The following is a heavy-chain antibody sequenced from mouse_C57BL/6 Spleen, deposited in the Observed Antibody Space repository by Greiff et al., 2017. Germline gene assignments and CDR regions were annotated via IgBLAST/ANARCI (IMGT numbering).Heavy chain of an antibody. J-gene: IGHJ2*01. CDR2: IYPRSGYT. Sequence: QVQLKESGAELARPGASVKLSCKASGYTFTSYGISWVKQRTGQGLEWIGEIYPRSGYTYYNEKFKGKATLTADKSSSTAYMELRSLTSDDSAVYLCARWSTRGYFDYWGQGTTLTVSS. CDR3: ARWSTRGYFDY. V-gene: IGHV1-81*01. CDR1: GYTFTSYG. D-gene: IGHD2-14*01.